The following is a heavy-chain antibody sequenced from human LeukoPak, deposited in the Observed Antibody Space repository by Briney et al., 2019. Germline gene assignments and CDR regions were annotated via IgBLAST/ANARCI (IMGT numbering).Heavy chain of an antibody. CDR1: GFSFRDFW. J-gene: IGHJ4*02. Sequence: PGGSLRLSCAASGFSFRDFWMTWVRQAPGKGLEWVANVNQGGSVKYYVDSVKGRFTISRDDAESPLYVQMNSLRDEDTAEYYCARFGYSGWNLEYWGQGTLVTVSS. CDR2: VNQGGSVK. CDR3: ARFGYSGWNLEY. D-gene: IGHD5-12*01. V-gene: IGHV3-7*01.